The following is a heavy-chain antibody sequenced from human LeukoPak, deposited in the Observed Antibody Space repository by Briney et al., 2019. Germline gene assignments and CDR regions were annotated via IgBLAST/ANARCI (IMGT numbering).Heavy chain of an antibody. CDR1: GGSISGYY. V-gene: IGHV4-59*01. D-gene: IGHD1-26*01. J-gene: IGHJ5*02. CDR3: ARDVSYSGSFP. Sequence: SETLSLTCTVSGGSISGYYWSWIRQPPGKGLEWIGYIYYSGSTNYNPSLKSRVTISVDRSKNQFSLKLSSVTAADTAVYFCARDVSYSGSFPWGQGALVTVSS. CDR2: IYYSGST.